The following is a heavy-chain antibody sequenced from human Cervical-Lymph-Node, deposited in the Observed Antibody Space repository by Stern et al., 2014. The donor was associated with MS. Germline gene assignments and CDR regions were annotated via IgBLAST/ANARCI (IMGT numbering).Heavy chain of an antibody. CDR2: ISSSSSYT. Sequence: VQLLESGGGLVKPGGSLRLSCAASGFTFSDYYMSWIRQAPGTGLEWVSYISSSSSYTNYADSVKGRFTISRDNAKNSLYLQMNSLRAEDTAVYYCARDIPEAAAGPFDYWGQGTLVTVSS. V-gene: IGHV3-11*06. D-gene: IGHD6-13*01. CDR3: ARDIPEAAAGPFDY. J-gene: IGHJ4*02. CDR1: GFTFSDYY.